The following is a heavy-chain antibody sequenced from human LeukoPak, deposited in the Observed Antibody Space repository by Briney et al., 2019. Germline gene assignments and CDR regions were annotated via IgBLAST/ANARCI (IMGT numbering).Heavy chain of an antibody. CDR3: ARDGGDYPWCDP. Sequence: ASVKVSCKASGYSFTSYGISWVRQAPGQGLEWMGWISADNSNTNYAQRVQGRVTITTDTSTNTAYMKLRSLRSDDTDVYYCARDGGDYPWCDPGGQGTLVTVSS. CDR2: ISADNSNT. V-gene: IGHV1-18*01. CDR1: GYSFTSYG. D-gene: IGHD2-21*01. J-gene: IGHJ5*01.